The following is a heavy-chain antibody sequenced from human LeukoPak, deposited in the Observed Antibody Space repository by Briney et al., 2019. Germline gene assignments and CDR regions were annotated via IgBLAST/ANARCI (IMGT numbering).Heavy chain of an antibody. V-gene: IGHV4-59*12. J-gene: IGHJ4*02. CDR1: GGSISSYY. Sequence: SETLSLTCTVSGGSISSYYWSWIRQPPGKGLEWIGYIYYSGSTNYNPSLKSRVTISVDTSKNQFSLKLNSVTAADTAVYYCARQTLFQAVAADFDYWGQGILVTVSS. CDR3: ARQTLFQAVAADFDY. CDR2: IYYSGST. D-gene: IGHD6-19*01.